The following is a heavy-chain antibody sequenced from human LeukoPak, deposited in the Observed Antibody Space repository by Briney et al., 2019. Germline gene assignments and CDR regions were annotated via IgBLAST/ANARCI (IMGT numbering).Heavy chain of an antibody. Sequence: SETLSLTCTVSGGSISSSSYYWGWIRQPPGKGLEWIGSIYYSGSTYYNPSLKSRVTISVDTSKIQFSLKLSSVTAADTAVYYCASSPAAIPPERYNWFDPWGQGTLVTVSS. D-gene: IGHD2-2*01. CDR1: GGSISSSSYY. J-gene: IGHJ5*02. CDR3: ASSPAAIPPERYNWFDP. V-gene: IGHV4-39*01. CDR2: IYYSGST.